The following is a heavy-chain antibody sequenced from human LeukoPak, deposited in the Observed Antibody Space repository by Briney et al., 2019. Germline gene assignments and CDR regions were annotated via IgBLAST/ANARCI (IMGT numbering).Heavy chain of an antibody. D-gene: IGHD1-26*01. J-gene: IGHJ4*02. CDR2: IYYSGST. V-gene: IGHV4-59*01. CDR1: GGSISSYY. CDR3: ARDMSGSYHHFDY. Sequence: SETLSLTCTVSGGSISSYYWSWIRQPPGKGLEWIGYIYYSGSTNYNPSLKSRVTISVDTSKNQFSLKLSSVTAADTAVYYCARDMSGSYHHFDYWGQGTLVTVSS.